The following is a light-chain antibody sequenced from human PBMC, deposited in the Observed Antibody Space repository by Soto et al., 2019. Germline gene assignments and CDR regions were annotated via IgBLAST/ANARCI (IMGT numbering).Light chain of an antibody. CDR1: QSVSNNY. Sequence: ENKLTQSPGTLSLSPGERATLSCRASQSVSNNYLAWYQQKPGQAPRLLIYGASNRATGIPDRFSGSGSGTDFTLTISRLEPEDFAVYYCQQYGSSGTFGQGTKVDI. J-gene: IGKJ1*01. V-gene: IGKV3-20*01. CDR3: QQYGSSGT. CDR2: GAS.